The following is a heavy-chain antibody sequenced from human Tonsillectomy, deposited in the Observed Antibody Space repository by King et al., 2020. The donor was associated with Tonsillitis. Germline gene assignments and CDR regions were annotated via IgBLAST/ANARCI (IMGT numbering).Heavy chain of an antibody. J-gene: IGHJ4*02. CDR3: ARIPHYDQPGYYRPFDF. V-gene: IGHV3-7*01. CDR2: IKQDGSEK. Sequence: VQLVESGGGLVQPGGSLRLSCVGSGFTLSDHWMSWVRQAPGKGMEWVANIKQDGSEKNYVDSVKGRFTISRDNAKSSVCLQMSSLRAEDTAMYYCARIPHYDQPGYYRPFDFWGQGILVIVSS. CDR1: GFTLSDHW. D-gene: IGHD3-9*01.